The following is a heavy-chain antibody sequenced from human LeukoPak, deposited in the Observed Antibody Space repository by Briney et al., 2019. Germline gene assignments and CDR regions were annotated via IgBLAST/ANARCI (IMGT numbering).Heavy chain of an antibody. CDR1: GFTFSSYE. Sequence: GGSLRLSCAASGFTFSSYEMSWVRQAPGKGLEWVSYISSSGSTIYYADSVKGRFTISRDNSKNTLYLQMDSLRAEDTAVYYCAREWLRPSYYYMDVWGKGTAVTVSS. D-gene: IGHD5-12*01. CDR2: ISSSGSTI. V-gene: IGHV3-48*03. CDR3: AREWLRPSYYYMDV. J-gene: IGHJ6*03.